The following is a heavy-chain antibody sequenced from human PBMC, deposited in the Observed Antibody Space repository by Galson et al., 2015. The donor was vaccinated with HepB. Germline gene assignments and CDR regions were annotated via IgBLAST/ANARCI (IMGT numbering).Heavy chain of an antibody. CDR1: EFTFSSYA. Sequence: SLRLSCAASEFTFSSYAMTWVRQAPGKGLEWVSNISGSGGSTYYADSVKGRFTISRDNSKNTLYLQMNSLRAEDTAVYYCAKDRLASPATFDYWGQGTLVTVSS. J-gene: IGHJ4*02. CDR3: AKDRLASPATFDY. V-gene: IGHV3-23*01. D-gene: IGHD6-19*01. CDR2: ISGSGGST.